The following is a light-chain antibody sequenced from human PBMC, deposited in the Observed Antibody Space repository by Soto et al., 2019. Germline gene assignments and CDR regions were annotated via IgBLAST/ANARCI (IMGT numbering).Light chain of an antibody. CDR3: QQYGSSPPYT. CDR2: GSS. J-gene: IGKJ2*01. CDR1: QTVSGNY. V-gene: IGKV3-20*01. Sequence: EIVLTQSPGILSLSPGERATLSCRASQTVSGNYLAWYQQKPGQSPKLLIYGSSDRATGIPDRFSGSGSGTDFTLTINKVEPEDCAGYYCQQYGSSPPYTFGQGATLEI.